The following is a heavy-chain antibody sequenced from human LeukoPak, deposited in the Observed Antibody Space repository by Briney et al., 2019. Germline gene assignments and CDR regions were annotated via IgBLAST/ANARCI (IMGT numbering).Heavy chain of an antibody. J-gene: IGHJ6*02. Sequence: GGSLRLSCSGFGFTFSSFWMGWVRQAPGKGLEWVSSISSSSSYIYYADSVKGRFTISRDNAKNSVHLQMNSLRAEDTAVYYCARAMDVWGQGTTVTVSS. CDR3: ARAMDV. CDR2: ISSSSSYI. CDR1: GFTFSSFW. V-gene: IGHV3-21*04.